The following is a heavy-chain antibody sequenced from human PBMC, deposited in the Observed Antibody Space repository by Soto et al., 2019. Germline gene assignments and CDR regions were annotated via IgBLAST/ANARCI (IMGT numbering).Heavy chain of an antibody. D-gene: IGHD4-4*01. CDR3: ARDGVAATTEISGH. CDR1: GYTVTSYA. V-gene: IGHV1-18*01. J-gene: IGHJ4*02. Sequence: ASVKVSCKASGYTVTSYAISWVRQAPGQGLEWMGWINVYNGNTKYAQKFQGRVTMTTDTSTSTVYMELRSLTSDDTAVYYCARDGVAATTEISGHWGQGTLVTVSS. CDR2: INVYNGNT.